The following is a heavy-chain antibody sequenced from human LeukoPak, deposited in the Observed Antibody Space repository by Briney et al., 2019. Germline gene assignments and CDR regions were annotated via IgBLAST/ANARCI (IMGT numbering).Heavy chain of an antibody. CDR2: IHDDGRS. CDR3: AKVLTAAGLDL. J-gene: IGHJ5*02. V-gene: IGHV4/OR15-8*01. CDR1: GGSMSDSKT. Sequence: SETLSLTCSVSGGSMSDSKTWGWVRQPPGKGLEWLANIHDDGRSAPNPSLRSRLTISQDRSKNQFSLKVSSVTAADTAFYYCAKVLTAAGLDLWGQGNLVTVSS. D-gene: IGHD6-25*01.